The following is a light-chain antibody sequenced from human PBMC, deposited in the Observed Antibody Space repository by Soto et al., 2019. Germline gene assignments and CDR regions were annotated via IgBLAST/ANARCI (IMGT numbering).Light chain of an antibody. CDR1: QSISSW. CDR2: KAP. Sequence: DIQMTQSPSTLSASVGDRVTITCRASQSISSWLAWYQQKPGKAPNLLIYKAPSLESGVPSRFSGSGSGTEFTLTISSLQPDDFATYYCQQYNSYPVTFGQGTKLEIK. CDR3: QQYNSYPVT. J-gene: IGKJ1*01. V-gene: IGKV1-5*03.